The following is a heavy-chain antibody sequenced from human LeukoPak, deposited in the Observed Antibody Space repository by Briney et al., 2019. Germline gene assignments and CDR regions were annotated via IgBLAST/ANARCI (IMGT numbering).Heavy chain of an antibody. J-gene: IGHJ5*02. CDR2: IYYSGTT. Sequence: PSETPSLTCTVSGGSISGSNYYWGWIRQPPGKGLEWIGSIYYSGTTYYNPSLKSRVTISVDTSKNQFSLKMSSVTAADTAVYYCARSLAALYNWFDPWGQGTLVTVSS. V-gene: IGHV4-39*01. CDR1: GGSISGSNYY. CDR3: ARSLAALYNWFDP. D-gene: IGHD2-15*01.